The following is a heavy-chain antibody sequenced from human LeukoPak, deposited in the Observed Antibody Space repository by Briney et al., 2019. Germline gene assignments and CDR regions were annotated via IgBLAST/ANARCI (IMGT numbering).Heavy chain of an antibody. CDR2: IKQNGSER. V-gene: IGHV3-7*01. CDR1: GLSFSNYW. J-gene: IGHJ4*02. Sequence: PGGSLRLSCAASGLSFSNYWMTWVRQAPGKGLEWVANIKQNGSERYYVDSVKGRFTISRDNAKNSLYLQMNSLRAEDTAVYYCARVRGDSSSWYDVPFDYWGQGTLVTVSS. CDR3: ARVRGDSSSWYDVPFDY. D-gene: IGHD6-13*01.